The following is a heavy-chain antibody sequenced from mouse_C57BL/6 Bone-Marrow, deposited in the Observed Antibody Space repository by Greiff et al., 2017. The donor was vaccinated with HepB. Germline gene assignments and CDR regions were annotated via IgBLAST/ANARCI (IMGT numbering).Heavy chain of an antibody. D-gene: IGHD1-1*01. V-gene: IGHV3-6*01. CDR2: ISYDGSN. J-gene: IGHJ4*01. Sequence: EVKLQESGPGLVKPSQSLSLTCSVTGYSITSGYYWNWIRQFPGNKLEWMGYISYDGSNNYNPSLKNRISITRDTSKNQFFLKLNSVTTEDTATYYCVKWDYYGSSWDLYAMDYWGQGTSVTVSS. CDR3: VKWDYYGSSWDLYAMDY. CDR1: GYSITSGYY.